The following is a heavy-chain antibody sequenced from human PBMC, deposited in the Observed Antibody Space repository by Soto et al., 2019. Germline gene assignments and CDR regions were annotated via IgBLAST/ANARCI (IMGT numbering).Heavy chain of an antibody. V-gene: IGHV4-59*08. J-gene: IGHJ4*02. CDR2: IDYSGGA. CDR3: ARHELGFCSGGTCPYYFDY. Sequence: SETLSLTCTVSGGSISTYYWSWIRQPPGKGLEWIGYIDYSGGAKYNPSLKSRVTISLDTSKNQFSLKVSSVTAADTAVYFFARHELGFCSGGTCPYYFDYWGQGTLVTVSS. D-gene: IGHD2-15*01. CDR1: GGSISTYY.